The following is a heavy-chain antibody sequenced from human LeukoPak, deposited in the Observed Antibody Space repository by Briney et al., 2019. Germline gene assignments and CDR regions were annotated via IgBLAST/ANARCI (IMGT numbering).Heavy chain of an antibody. V-gene: IGHV3-23*01. CDR2: ISGSGGST. CDR3: AKDRSTGPAYWYFDL. J-gene: IGHJ2*01. CDR1: GFTFSSYA. D-gene: IGHD2-2*01. Sequence: GGSLILSCAASGFTFSSYAMSWVRQAPGKGLEWISTISGSGGSTSYADSVKGRFTISRDNSKNTLYLQMNSLRAEDTAVYYCAKDRSTGPAYWYFDLWGRGTLVTVSS.